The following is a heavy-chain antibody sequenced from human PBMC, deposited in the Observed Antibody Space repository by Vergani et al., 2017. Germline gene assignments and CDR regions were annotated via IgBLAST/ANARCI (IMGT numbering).Heavy chain of an antibody. V-gene: IGHV1-69*08. CDR2: IIPVLGKT. Sequence: QVQLVQSGAEVKKPGSSVKVSCKASGATFSSNTISWVRQVPGQGLEWMGRIIPVLGKTKYAQDFQGRLTSTADTSTSTAYMELTSLRSQDTAVYYCARDPRGYGGDPEDYYYGMDVWGQGTTVTVSS. CDR3: ARDPRGYGGDPEDYYYGMDV. D-gene: IGHD2-21*01. CDR1: GATFSSNT. J-gene: IGHJ6*02.